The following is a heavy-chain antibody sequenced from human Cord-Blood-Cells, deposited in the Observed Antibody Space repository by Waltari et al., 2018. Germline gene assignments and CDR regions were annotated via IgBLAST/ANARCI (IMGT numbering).Heavy chain of an antibody. Sequence: QVQLVQSGAEVKKPGASVKVSCKASGYTFTSYYMHWVRQAPGQGLEWMGIINPRGGSTSYAQKFQGGVTMTRDTSTSTVYMELSSLRSEDTAVYYCARVDFKRAVAGTGDWYFDLWGRGTLVTVSS. CDR1: GYTFTSYY. V-gene: IGHV1-46*01. J-gene: IGHJ2*01. CDR2: INPRGGST. CDR3: ARVDFKRAVAGTGDWYFDL. D-gene: IGHD6-19*01.